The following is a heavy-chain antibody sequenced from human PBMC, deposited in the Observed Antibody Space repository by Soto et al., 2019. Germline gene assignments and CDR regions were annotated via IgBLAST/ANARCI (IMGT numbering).Heavy chain of an antibody. CDR1: GGSFSGYY. CDR2: INHSGST. CDR3: ARGGWNYIPIDY. J-gene: IGHJ4*02. V-gene: IGHV4-34*01. D-gene: IGHD1-7*01. Sequence: SETLSLTCAVYGGSFSGYYWSWIRQPPGKGLEWIGEINHSGSTNYNPSLKSRVTISVDTSKNQFSLRLSSVTAADTAVYYCARGGWNYIPIDYWGQGTLITVSS.